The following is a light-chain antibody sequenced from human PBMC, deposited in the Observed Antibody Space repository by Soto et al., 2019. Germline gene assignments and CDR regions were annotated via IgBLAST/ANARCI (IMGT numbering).Light chain of an antibody. Sequence: DIQMTHSPSTLSGSVGDRVTITFRSSQTISSWLAWYQQKPGKAPKLLIYKASTLKSGVPSRFSGSGSGTEFTLTISSLQPDDFATYYCQQYNSYWTFGQGTKVDIK. J-gene: IGKJ1*01. CDR3: QQYNSYWT. CDR1: QTISSW. V-gene: IGKV1-5*03. CDR2: KAS.